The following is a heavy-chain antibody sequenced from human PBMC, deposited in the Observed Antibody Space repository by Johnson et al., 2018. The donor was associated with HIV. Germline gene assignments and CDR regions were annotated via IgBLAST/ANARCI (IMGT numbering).Heavy chain of an antibody. J-gene: IGHJ3*02. Sequence: QVQLVESGGGVVQPGGSLRLSCAASGFTVSSYGMHWVRQAPGKGLEWVAVIYSGGSTYYADSVKGRFTISRYNSKNTLYLQMNSLRAEDTAVYYCARARAFDIWGQGTMVTVSS. V-gene: IGHV3-NL1*01. CDR3: ARARAFDI. CDR2: IYSGGST. CDR1: GFTVSSYG.